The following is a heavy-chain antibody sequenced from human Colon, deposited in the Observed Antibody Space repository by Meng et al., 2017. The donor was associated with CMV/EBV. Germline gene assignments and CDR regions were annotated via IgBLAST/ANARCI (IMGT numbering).Heavy chain of an antibody. CDR1: GYTFTNYY. CDR2: INSGGT. CDR3: AGDWGVHSTGRYPFDF. J-gene: IGHJ4*02. Sequence: ASVKVSCKASGYTFTNYYIHWVRQAPGQGLEWMGWINSGGTNYAQKFQDRVTMTRDTSISTASMELTRLNSDDSAVYYCAGDWGVHSTGRYPFDFWGQGTLVTVSS. V-gene: IGHV1-2*02. D-gene: IGHD6-19*01.